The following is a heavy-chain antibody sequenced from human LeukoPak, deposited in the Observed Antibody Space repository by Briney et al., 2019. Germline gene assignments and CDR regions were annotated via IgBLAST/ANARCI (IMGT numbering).Heavy chain of an antibody. CDR2: INHSGTT. CDR3: ARGRFGDSAYYYDSSGYRFDY. J-gene: IGHJ4*02. D-gene: IGHD3-22*01. CDR1: GGSFSGYY. Sequence: PSETLSLTCAVYGGSFSGYYWSWIRQPPGKGLEWIGEINHSGTTNYNPSLKCRVTISVDTSKNQFSLKLSSVTAADTAVYYCARGRFGDSAYYYDSSGYRFDYWGQGTLVTVSS. V-gene: IGHV4-34*01.